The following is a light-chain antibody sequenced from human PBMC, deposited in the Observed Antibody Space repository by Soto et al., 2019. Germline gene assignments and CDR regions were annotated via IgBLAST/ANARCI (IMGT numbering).Light chain of an antibody. J-gene: IGKJ5*01. Sequence: EVVLTQSPATLSLSPGERATLSCRASQSVEIYLAWYQQKPGQAPRPLIYDATNRATGIPARFSGSGSGTDFTLTISSLEPEGFAVYYCQQRKHWPPITFGQGTRLEIK. V-gene: IGKV3-11*01. CDR3: QQRKHWPPIT. CDR2: DAT. CDR1: QSVEIY.